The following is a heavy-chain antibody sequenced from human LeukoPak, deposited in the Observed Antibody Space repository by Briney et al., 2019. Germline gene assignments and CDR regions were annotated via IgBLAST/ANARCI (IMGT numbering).Heavy chain of an antibody. D-gene: IGHD5-18*01. CDR3: ARDGTAMGTDAFDI. Sequence: PGGSLRLSCAASGFTFSSYSMNWVRQAPGKGLEWVSYISSSSSTICYADSVKGRFTISRDNAKNSLYLQMNSLRDEDTAVYYCARDGTAMGTDAFDIWGQGTMVTVSS. V-gene: IGHV3-48*02. J-gene: IGHJ3*02. CDR1: GFTFSSYS. CDR2: ISSSSSTI.